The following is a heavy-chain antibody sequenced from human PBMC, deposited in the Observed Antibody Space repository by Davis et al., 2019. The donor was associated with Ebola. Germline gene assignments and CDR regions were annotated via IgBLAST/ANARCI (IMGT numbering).Heavy chain of an antibody. CDR1: GFTFNTFA. D-gene: IGHD1-7*01. J-gene: IGHJ4*02. CDR3: ATFRYNWNYVPDY. Sequence: GESLKISCAASGFTFNTFAMSWVRQAPGKGLEWVSAISPSGDVTYYADSVKGRFTISRDNSMDTLSLQMDSLRVEDTAVYYCATFRYNWNYVPDYWGQGTLVTVSS. V-gene: IGHV3-23*01. CDR2: ISPSGDVT.